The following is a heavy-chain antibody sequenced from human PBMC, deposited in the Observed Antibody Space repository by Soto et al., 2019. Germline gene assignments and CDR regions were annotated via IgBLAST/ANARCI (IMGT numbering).Heavy chain of an antibody. Sequence: ASVKVSCKASGYTFTSYYVHWVLQAPGLGLEWMGIINPSDGSTRYAQKFQGRVAMTRDTSTRTVYMELSSLRSEDTAIYYCARSIAVVARVAFDYWGQGTLVTVSS. J-gene: IGHJ4*02. CDR1: GYTFTSYY. CDR3: ARSIAVVARVAFDY. CDR2: INPSDGST. V-gene: IGHV1-46*01. D-gene: IGHD6-19*01.